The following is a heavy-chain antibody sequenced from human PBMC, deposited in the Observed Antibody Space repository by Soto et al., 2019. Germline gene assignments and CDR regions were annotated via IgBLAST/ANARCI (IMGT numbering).Heavy chain of an antibody. CDR2: IYYSGST. CDR3: ARQGVIAESDY. J-gene: IGHJ4*02. CDR1: GGSLSSSSYY. D-gene: IGHD3-16*02. V-gene: IGHV4-39*01. Sequence: SETLSLTCTVSGGSLSSSSYYWGWIRQPPGKGLEWIGSIYYSGSTYYNPSLKSRVTISVDTSKNQFSLKLSSVTAADTAVYYCARQGVIAESDYWGQGTLVTVSS.